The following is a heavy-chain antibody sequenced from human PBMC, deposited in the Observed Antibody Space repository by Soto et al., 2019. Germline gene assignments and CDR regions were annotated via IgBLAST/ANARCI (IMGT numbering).Heavy chain of an antibody. J-gene: IGHJ3*02. Sequence: GASVKVSCKATGYTFTSYDINWVRQAPGQGLEWMGWMNPNSGNTGYAQKFQGRVTMTRDTSISTAYMELSRLRSDDTAVYYCASEGAAGTSFDIWGQGTMVTVSS. CDR1: GYTFTSYD. CDR2: MNPNSGNT. V-gene: IGHV1-8*01. CDR3: ASEGAAGTSFDI. D-gene: IGHD6-13*01.